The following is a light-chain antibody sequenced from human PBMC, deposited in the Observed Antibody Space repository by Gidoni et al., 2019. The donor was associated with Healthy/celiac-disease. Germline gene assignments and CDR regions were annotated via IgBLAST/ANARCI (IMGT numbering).Light chain of an antibody. Sequence: DIVMTQSPLSLPVTPGEPASLPCRSSQSLLHSNVYNYLDWYLQKPGQSPQLLIYLGSNRASGVPDRFSGSGSGTDFTLKISRVEAEDVGVYYCMQARQTPRTFGQGTKVEIK. CDR3: MQARQTPRT. CDR1: QSLLHSNVYNY. V-gene: IGKV2-28*01. J-gene: IGKJ1*01. CDR2: LGS.